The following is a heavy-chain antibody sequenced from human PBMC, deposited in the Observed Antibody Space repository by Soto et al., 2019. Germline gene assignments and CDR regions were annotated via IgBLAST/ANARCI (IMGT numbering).Heavy chain of an antibody. CDR3: AKDRVRGYSYGLFDY. CDR2: ISGSGGST. J-gene: IGHJ4*02. Sequence: GGSLRLSCPASGFTFSIYAMSWVRHAPGKGLEWVSAISGSGGSTYYADSVKGRFTISRDNSKNTLYLQMNSLRAEDTAVYYCAKDRVRGYSYGLFDYWGQGTLVTVSS. CDR1: GFTFSIYA. V-gene: IGHV3-23*01. D-gene: IGHD5-18*01.